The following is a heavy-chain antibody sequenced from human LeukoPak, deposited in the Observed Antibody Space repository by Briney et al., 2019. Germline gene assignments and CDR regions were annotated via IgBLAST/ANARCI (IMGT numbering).Heavy chain of an antibody. D-gene: IGHD4-17*01. Sequence: GGSLRLSCAASGFIFTNYFMSWVRQAPGKGLEWVASIKHDGSEKYYVDSVRGRFTISRDNAKNSLYLQMNSLRAEDTAVYYCARDTDYGDYVYAFDIWGQGTMVTVSS. CDR3: ARDTDYGDYVYAFDI. V-gene: IGHV3-7*03. CDR1: GFIFTNYF. J-gene: IGHJ3*02. CDR2: IKHDGSEK.